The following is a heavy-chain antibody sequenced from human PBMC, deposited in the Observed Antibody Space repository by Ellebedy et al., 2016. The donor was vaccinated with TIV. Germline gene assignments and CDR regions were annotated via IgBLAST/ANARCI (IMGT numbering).Heavy chain of an antibody. D-gene: IGHD3-10*01. Sequence: GGSLRLXXAASGFPFNTYSMNWVRQAPGKGLEWVSYISSSDGTVFYGDSVKGRFTISRDNAKNLLYLQMNSLRVEDTAVYYCAGRSYLHYYGLDVWGQGTPVTVSS. V-gene: IGHV3-48*04. CDR3: AGRSYLHYYGLDV. CDR1: GFPFNTYS. J-gene: IGHJ6*02. CDR2: ISSSDGTV.